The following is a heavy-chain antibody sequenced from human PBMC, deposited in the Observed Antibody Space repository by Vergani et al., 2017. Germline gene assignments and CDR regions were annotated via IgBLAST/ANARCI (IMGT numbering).Heavy chain of an antibody. V-gene: IGHV1-18*01. CDR3: ARDLLGYCSGGSCYSADY. CDR1: GYTFTSYG. D-gene: IGHD2-15*01. J-gene: IGHJ4*02. CDR2: ISAYNGNT. Sequence: QVQLVQSGAEVKTPGASVKVSCKASGYTFTSYGISWVRQAPGQGLEWMGWISAYNGNTNYAQKLQGRVTMTTDTSTSTAYMELRSLRSDDTAVYYCARDLLGYCSGGSCYSADYWGQGTLVTVSS.